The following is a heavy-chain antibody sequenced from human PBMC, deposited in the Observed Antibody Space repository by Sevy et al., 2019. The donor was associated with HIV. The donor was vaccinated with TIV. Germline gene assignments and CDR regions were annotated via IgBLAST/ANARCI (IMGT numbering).Heavy chain of an antibody. CDR1: GLTVNSNY. CDR3: ARVGGSQYYYGLDV. D-gene: IGHD2-15*01. J-gene: IGHJ6*02. V-gene: IGHV3-53*01. Sequence: GGSLRLSCAASGLTVNSNYMSWVRQAPGRGLEWVAVIYSDSRTSYAKSVKGRFSISRDNSKNTLFLQMDTLRGADTAVDYCARVGGSQYYYGLDVWGQGTRVTVSS. CDR2: IYSDSRT.